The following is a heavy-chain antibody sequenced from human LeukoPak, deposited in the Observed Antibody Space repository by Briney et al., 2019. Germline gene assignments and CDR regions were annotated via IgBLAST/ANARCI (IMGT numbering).Heavy chain of an antibody. D-gene: IGHD5-12*01. CDR2: TYYRSKWYN. CDR3: ARDEATADWYFDL. J-gene: IGHJ2*01. V-gene: IGHV6-1*01. Sequence: SQTLSLTCAISGDSVSSNSAAWNWIRQSPSRGLEWLGRTYYRSKWYNDYAASVKSRITINPDTSKNQFSLQLSSVTPDDTAVYYCARDEATADWYFDLWGRGTLVTVFS. CDR1: GDSVSSNSAA.